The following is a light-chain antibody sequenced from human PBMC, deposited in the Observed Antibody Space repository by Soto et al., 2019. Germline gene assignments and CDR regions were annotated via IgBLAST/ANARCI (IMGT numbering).Light chain of an antibody. CDR1: QAFSTY. CDR2: DAS. Sequence: DIQMTQSPSSRSASVGARVTIPCRASQAFSTYLNWYQQKPGKAPKLLIYDASNLETGVPSRFSGSGSGTDFTFTISSLQPEDIATYYCQQYDNLPITFGQGTRLEIK. CDR3: QQYDNLPIT. J-gene: IGKJ5*01. V-gene: IGKV1-33*01.